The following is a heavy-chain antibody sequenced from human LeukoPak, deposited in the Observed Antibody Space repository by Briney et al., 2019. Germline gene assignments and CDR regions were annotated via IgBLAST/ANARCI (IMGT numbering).Heavy chain of an antibody. Sequence: PGGSLRLSCAASGFTFSSYAMHWVRQAPGKGLEWVAVIWNDGSNKYYAASVKGRFTISRDNSKNTVYLQMNSLRAVDTAVYYCARGRQLGGPTTVYFDYWGQGTLVTVSS. J-gene: IGHJ4*02. D-gene: IGHD3-16*01. CDR3: ARGRQLGGPTTVYFDY. CDR2: IWNDGSNK. CDR1: GFTFSSYA. V-gene: IGHV3-33*01.